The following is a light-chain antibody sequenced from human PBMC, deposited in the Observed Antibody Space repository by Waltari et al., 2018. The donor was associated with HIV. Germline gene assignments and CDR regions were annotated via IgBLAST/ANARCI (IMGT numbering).Light chain of an antibody. J-gene: IGKJ4*01. CDR2: GPS. V-gene: IGKV3-15*01. CDR1: QGVTIN. Sequence: EIVMTQSPAILSVTPGERATLSCRASQGVTINLAWYQQKPGQAPRLLIYGPSTRATGIPARFSGSGSGTEFTLTISSLQSEDFAVYYCQQYDKWPLTFGGGTKVEI. CDR3: QQYDKWPLT.